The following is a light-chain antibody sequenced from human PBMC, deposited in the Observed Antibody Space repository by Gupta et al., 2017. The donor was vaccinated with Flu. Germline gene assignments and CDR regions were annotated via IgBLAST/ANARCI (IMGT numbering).Light chain of an antibody. J-gene: IGKJ4*01. CDR1: QSLVASDGNTY. CDR3: NQSRPSIT. Sequence: DVVMTQSPLSLPVTLGQPASISCRSSQSLVASDGNTYLNWLQQRPGHTPRRIIYTVTNSDLGDTDRFSGSGEDTDFTLKSSRGEDEDVGYYYYNQSRPSITFGRGTKVEIK. V-gene: IGKV2-30*01. CDR2: TVT.